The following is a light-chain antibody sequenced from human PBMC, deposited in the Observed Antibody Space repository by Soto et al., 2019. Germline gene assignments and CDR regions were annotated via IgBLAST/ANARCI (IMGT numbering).Light chain of an antibody. CDR3: SSYTSSNIYV. J-gene: IGLJ1*01. CDR1: SSDIGFYNH. Sequence: QTVVTQPASVSASPGQSITIPCTGTSSDIGFYNHVSWYQHHPGKAPKLIIYRVTTRPSGVSNRFSGSLSGNAASLTISGLQAEDEADYPCSSYTSSNIYVFGTGTKVTVL. V-gene: IGLV2-14*01. CDR2: RVT.